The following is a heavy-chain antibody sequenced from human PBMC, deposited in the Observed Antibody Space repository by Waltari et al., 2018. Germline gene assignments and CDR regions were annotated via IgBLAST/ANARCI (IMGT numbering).Heavy chain of an antibody. Sequence: QVQLQESGPGLVKPSETLSLTCAVSGYSISSGYYWGWIRQPPGKGLEWIGSIYHSGSTYYNPSLKSRVTISVDTSKNQFSLKLSSVTAADTAVYYCARVGTTVTLNWFDPWGQGTLVTVSS. J-gene: IGHJ5*02. CDR3: ARVGTTVTLNWFDP. CDR2: IYHSGST. D-gene: IGHD4-17*01. CDR1: GYSISSGYY. V-gene: IGHV4-38-2*01.